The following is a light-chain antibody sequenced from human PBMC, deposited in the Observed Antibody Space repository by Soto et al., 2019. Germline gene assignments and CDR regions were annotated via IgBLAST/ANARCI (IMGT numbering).Light chain of an antibody. Sequence: QSALTQPRSVSGSPGQSVTISCTGTSSDVGAYNYVSWYQQHPGKAPKLMTYDVSKRPSGVPDRFPGSKSGNTASLTISGLQAEDEADYYCCSYADNYSYVFGTGTKVTV. V-gene: IGLV2-11*01. J-gene: IGLJ1*01. CDR2: DVS. CDR1: SSDVGAYNY. CDR3: CSYADNYSYV.